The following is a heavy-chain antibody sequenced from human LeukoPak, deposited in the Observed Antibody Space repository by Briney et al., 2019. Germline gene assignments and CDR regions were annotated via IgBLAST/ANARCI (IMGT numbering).Heavy chain of an antibody. V-gene: IGHV3-9*03. D-gene: IGHD6-13*01. J-gene: IGHJ4*02. CDR3: AKDGSIAAAGTSLDY. CDR1: GFTFDDYA. Sequence: GGSLRLSCAASGFTFDDYAMHWVRQAPGKGLEWVSGISWNSGSIGYADSVKGRFTISRDNAKNSLYLQMNSLRAEDMALYYCAKDGSIAAAGTSLDYWGQGTLVTVSS. CDR2: ISWNSGSI.